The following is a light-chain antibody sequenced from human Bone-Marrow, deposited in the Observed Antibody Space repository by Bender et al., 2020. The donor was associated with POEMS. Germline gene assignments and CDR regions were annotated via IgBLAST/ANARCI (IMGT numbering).Light chain of an antibody. CDR3: CSYAGGHSHVA. CDR2: EVT. J-gene: IGLJ2*01. CDR1: ISDVGAYNY. V-gene: IGLV2-14*01. Sequence: QSALTQPASVSGSLRQSITISCSGTISDVGAYNYVSWYQQHPGKAPKLLIYEVTERPSGVSYRFSGSKSGNTASLTISGLQPEDEGDYYCCSYAGGHSHVAFGGGTRLTVL.